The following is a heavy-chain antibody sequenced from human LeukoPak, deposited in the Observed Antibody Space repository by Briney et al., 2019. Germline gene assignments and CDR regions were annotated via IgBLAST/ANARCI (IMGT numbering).Heavy chain of an antibody. J-gene: IGHJ4*02. D-gene: IGHD6-13*01. CDR2: MYYPGST. CDR1: GGSISSINYH. CDR3: TSDRRISWIYY. Sequence: PSETLSLTCTVSGGSISSINYHWGWIRQPPGKDLEWIGTMYYPGSTYYNPSLKSRATISVDTSKNQFSLRLSSVTAADTAMYYCTSDRRISWIYYWGQRTLVTVSS. V-gene: IGHV4-39*01.